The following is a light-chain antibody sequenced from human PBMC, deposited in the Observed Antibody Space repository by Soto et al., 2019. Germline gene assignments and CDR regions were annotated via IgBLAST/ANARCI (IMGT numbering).Light chain of an antibody. Sequence: DIQMTQSPSTLSGSVGDRVTITCRASQTISSWLAWYQQKPGKAPKLLIYKASTLKSGVPSRFSGSGSGTEFTLTISSLQPDVFATYYCQHYNSYSDAFGQGTK. CDR3: QHYNSYSDA. V-gene: IGKV1-5*03. CDR1: QTISSW. CDR2: KAS. J-gene: IGKJ1*01.